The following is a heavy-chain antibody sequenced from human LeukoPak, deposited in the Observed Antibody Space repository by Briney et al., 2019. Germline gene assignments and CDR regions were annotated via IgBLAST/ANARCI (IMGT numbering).Heavy chain of an antibody. V-gene: IGHV3-23*01. CDR3: VPCRYDSSDYRRFGYFDY. D-gene: IGHD3-22*01. CDR1: GFTFTTYA. CDR2: VSGSGGST. J-gene: IGHJ4*02. Sequence: GGSLRLSCAASGFTFTTYAISWVRQAAGKGLEWVALVSGSGGSTYYADSVKGRFTVSRDNSKNTLYLQMNSLRAEDTAVYYCVPCRYDSSDYRRFGYFDYWGQGTLVTVSS.